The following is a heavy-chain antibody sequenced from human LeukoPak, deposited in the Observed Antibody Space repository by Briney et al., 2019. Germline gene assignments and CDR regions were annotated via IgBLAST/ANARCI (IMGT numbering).Heavy chain of an antibody. Sequence: ASETLSLTCTVSGGSISSYYWSWIRQPPGKGLEWIGYIYYSGCTNYNPSLKSRVTISVDTSKNQFSLRLSSVTAADTAVYYCARSGYSYGYPYYYYGMDVWGQGTTVTVSS. CDR1: GGSISSYY. CDR2: IYYSGCT. CDR3: ARSGYSYGYPYYYYGMDV. J-gene: IGHJ6*02. V-gene: IGHV4-59*01. D-gene: IGHD5-18*01.